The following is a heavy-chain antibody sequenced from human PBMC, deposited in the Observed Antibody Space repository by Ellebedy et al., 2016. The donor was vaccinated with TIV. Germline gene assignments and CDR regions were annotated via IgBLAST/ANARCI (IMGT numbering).Heavy chain of an antibody. CDR3: ARDLLWFGVDY. D-gene: IGHD3-10*01. J-gene: IGHJ4*02. CDR1: GFTVSSNY. Sequence: GESLKISCAASGFTVSSNYMSWVRQAPGKGLEWVSVIYSGGSTYYADSVKGRFTISRDNSKNTLYLQMNSLRAEDTAVYYCARDLLWFGVDYWGQGTLVTVSS. V-gene: IGHV3-66*01. CDR2: IYSGGST.